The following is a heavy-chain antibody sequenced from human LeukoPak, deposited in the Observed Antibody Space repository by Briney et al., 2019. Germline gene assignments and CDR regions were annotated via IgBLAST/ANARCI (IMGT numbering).Heavy chain of an antibody. CDR2: IKEDGSER. Sequence: GGSLRLSCAASGFTFTNAWMNWVRQTPGKGLEWVASIKEDGSERQYVDSVKGRFSISRDNAKNSLYLQINSLRAEDTAVYCCARSSYSSSSSVWGQGTMVTVSS. CDR3: ARSSYSSSSSV. D-gene: IGHD6-6*01. V-gene: IGHV3-7*03. J-gene: IGHJ3*01. CDR1: GFTFTNAW.